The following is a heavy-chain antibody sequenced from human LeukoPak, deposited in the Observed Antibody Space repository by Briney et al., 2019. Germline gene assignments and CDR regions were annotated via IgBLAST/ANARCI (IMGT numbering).Heavy chain of an antibody. CDR1: GGSISSSSYY. V-gene: IGHV4-39*01. J-gene: IGHJ4*02. CDR2: IYYSGST. CDR3: ARLLNVIMGNDY. D-gene: IGHD2-8*01. Sequence: SETLSLTCTVSGGSISSSSYYWGWIRQPPGKGLEWIGSIYYSGSTYYNPSLKSRVTISVDTSKNQFSLKLSSVTAADTAVYYCARLLNVIMGNDYWGQGTLVTVPS.